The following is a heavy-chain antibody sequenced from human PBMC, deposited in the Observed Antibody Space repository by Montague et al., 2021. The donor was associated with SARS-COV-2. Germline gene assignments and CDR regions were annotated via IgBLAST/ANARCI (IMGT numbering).Heavy chain of an antibody. J-gene: IGHJ4*02. V-gene: IGHV4-34*01. CDR1: GGSFSGYY. Sequence: SETVSLTPAVYGGSFSGYYWNWIRQPAGKGLEWIGEINHSGSTNXNPSLKSRVTISVDTSKNQFSLKLSSVTAADTAVYYCVVVPLGPRGRGFDYWGQGTLVTVSS. D-gene: IGHD2-15*01. CDR3: VVVPLGPRGRGFDY. CDR2: INHSGST.